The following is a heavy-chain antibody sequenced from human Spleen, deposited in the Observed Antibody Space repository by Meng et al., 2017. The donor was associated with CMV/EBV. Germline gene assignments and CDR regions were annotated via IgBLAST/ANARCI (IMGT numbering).Heavy chain of an antibody. J-gene: IGHJ3*02. V-gene: IGHV1-2*02. CDR1: GYTFIGYY. D-gene: IGHD3-10*01. Sequence: ASVKVSRKASGYTFIGYYIHWVRQAPGQGLEWMGWINPTTGGTNYAQKVQGRVTMTRDTSINTAYMELSRLRSDDTAVYYWATSRGLGAFDIWGQGTMVTVSS. CDR3: ATSRGLGAFDI. CDR2: INPTTGGT.